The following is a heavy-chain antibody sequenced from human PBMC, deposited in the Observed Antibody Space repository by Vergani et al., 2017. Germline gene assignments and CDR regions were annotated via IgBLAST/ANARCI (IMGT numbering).Heavy chain of an antibody. J-gene: IGHJ6*02. Sequence: QVQLQQWGGGLLKPSETLSLTCVVNGGSFTSYHWTWIRQSPGEGLEWVGDIDHTGRPDYNPSLKSRLTMSVDKSRNQFSLTLNSVTATDTAIYFFARVNTETTGHLYYYYDMDVWGQGTAVTVS. CDR3: ARVNTETTGHLYYYYDMDV. CDR2: IDHTGRP. CDR1: GGSFTSYH. D-gene: IGHD4-11*01. V-gene: IGHV4-34*01.